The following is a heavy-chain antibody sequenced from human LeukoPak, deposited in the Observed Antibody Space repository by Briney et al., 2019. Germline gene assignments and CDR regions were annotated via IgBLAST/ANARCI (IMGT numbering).Heavy chain of an antibody. CDR1: GYIFTDYG. V-gene: IGHV1-18*01. D-gene: IGHD5-24*01. J-gene: IGHJ4*02. CDR2: ISSYNGNT. Sequence: ASVTVSCKASGYIFTDYGISWVRQAPGQGLEWMGWISSYNGNTNYAQKLQGRVTMTTDTSTSTAYMELRSLRSDGTAIYYCAKDGLATSHGGDDWGQGALVTVSS. CDR3: AKDGLATSHGGDD.